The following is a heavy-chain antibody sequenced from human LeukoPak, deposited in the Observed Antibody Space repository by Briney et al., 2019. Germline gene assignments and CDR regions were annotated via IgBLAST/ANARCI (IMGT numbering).Heavy chain of an antibody. CDR1: GYTFTSYG. J-gene: IGHJ3*02. D-gene: IGHD6-6*01. Sequence: ASVKVSCKASGYTFTSYGISWVRQAPEQGLEWMGWISAYNGNTNYAQKLQGRVTMTKDTSTSTAYMELRSLRSDDTAVYCCARDRAVPGAFDIWGQGTMVTVSS. CDR3: ARDRAVPGAFDI. V-gene: IGHV1-18*01. CDR2: ISAYNGNT.